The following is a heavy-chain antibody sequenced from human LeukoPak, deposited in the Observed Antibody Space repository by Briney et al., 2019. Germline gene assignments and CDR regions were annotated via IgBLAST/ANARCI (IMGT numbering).Heavy chain of an antibody. Sequence: SETLSLACTVSGYSISSGYYWGWIRQPPGKGLEWIGRIYHSGSTYYNPSLKSRVTISVDTSKNQFSLKLSSVTAADTAVYYCASSCSSTSCYTGGDAFDIWGQGTMVTVSS. V-gene: IGHV4-38-2*02. CDR2: IYHSGST. D-gene: IGHD2-2*02. CDR1: GYSISSGYY. CDR3: ASSCSSTSCYTGGDAFDI. J-gene: IGHJ3*02.